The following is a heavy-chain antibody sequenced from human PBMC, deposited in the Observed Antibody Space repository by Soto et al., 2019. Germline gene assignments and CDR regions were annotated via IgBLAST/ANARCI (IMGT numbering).Heavy chain of an antibody. D-gene: IGHD2-8*02. V-gene: IGHV3-23*01. CDR3: AKATATGGGAFHI. J-gene: IGHJ3*02. CDR1: GFICSSYD. CDR2: ILVDGRT. Sequence: PGGSLGLSCAASGFICSSYDMSWVRQAPGKGLEWVSTILVDGRTFYVDSVKGRFTISRDSSQNTVYLQMNSLTAGDTALYYCAKATATGGGAFHICGQGTMVTVS.